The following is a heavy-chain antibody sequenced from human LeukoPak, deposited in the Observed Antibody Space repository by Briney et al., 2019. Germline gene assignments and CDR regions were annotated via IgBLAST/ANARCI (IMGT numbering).Heavy chain of an antibody. J-gene: IGHJ6*03. CDR3: ARDRGRYYMDV. CDR1: GFTFSSYG. D-gene: IGHD6-25*01. V-gene: IGHV3-13*01. Sequence: GGSLRLSCAASGFTFSSYGMHWVRQAPGKGLEWVSAISGSGGATYYADSVKGRFTISRENAKNSLYLQMNSLRAGDTAVYYCARDRGRYYMDVWGKGTTVTISS. CDR2: ISGSGGAT.